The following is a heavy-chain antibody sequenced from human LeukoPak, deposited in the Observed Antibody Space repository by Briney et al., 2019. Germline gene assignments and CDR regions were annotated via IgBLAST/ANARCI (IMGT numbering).Heavy chain of an antibody. CDR1: GFTFSNYW. CDR2: ISSDGNNL. Sequence: GGSLRLSCAASGFTFSNYWMHWVRQVPGKGLVWFSRISSDGNNLQYADSVKGRFTISRDNAKNTLYLQMNSLRVEDTAVYYCARIIVGATGIDYWGQGTLVTVSS. J-gene: IGHJ4*02. CDR3: ARIIVGATGIDY. V-gene: IGHV3-74*01. D-gene: IGHD1-26*01.